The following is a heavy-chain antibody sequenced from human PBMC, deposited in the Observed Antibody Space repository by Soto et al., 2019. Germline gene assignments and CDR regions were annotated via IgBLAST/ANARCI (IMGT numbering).Heavy chain of an antibody. V-gene: IGHV3-33*01. Sequence: QVQLVESGGGVVQPGRSLRLSCAASGFTFSSYGMHWVRQAPGKGLEWVAVIWYDGGNKYYADSVKGRFTISRDNSKNTLYLQMNSLRAEDTAVYYCASDSSSWYRAPHGMDVWGQGTTVTVSS. CDR1: GFTFSSYG. CDR3: ASDSSSWYRAPHGMDV. J-gene: IGHJ6*02. CDR2: IWYDGGNK. D-gene: IGHD6-13*01.